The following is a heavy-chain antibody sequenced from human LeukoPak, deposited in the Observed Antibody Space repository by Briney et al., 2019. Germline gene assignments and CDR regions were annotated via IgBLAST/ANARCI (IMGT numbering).Heavy chain of an antibody. CDR3: AKDIRGHYYYAMDV. D-gene: IGHD3-10*01. J-gene: IGHJ6*02. CDR1: GFTFRVYA. CDR2: ISWNTNII. Sequence: GGSLRLSCAASGFTFRVYAMTWVRQAPGKGLEWVSGISWNTNIIGYADSVKGRFTISRDNAKNSLYLQMNSLRAEDTALYYCAKDIRGHYYYAMDVWGQGTTVTVSS. V-gene: IGHV3-9*01.